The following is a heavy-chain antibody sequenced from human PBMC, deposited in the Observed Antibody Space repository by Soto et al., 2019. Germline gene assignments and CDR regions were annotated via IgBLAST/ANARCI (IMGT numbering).Heavy chain of an antibody. Sequence: QVQLVQSGAEVKKPGSSVKVSCKASGGTFSSYTISWVRQAPGQGLEWMGRIIPILGIANYAQKFQGRVTITADKSTSTAYMELSSLRSEDTAVYYCAGGAGQWPDRYYFDYCGQGTLVTVSS. D-gene: IGHD6-19*01. J-gene: IGHJ4*02. CDR1: GGTFSSYT. CDR3: AGGAGQWPDRYYFDY. V-gene: IGHV1-69*02. CDR2: IIPILGIA.